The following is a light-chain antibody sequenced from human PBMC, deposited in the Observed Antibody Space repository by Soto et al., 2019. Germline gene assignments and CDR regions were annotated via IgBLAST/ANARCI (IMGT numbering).Light chain of an antibody. CDR3: QKYGSSPIN. V-gene: IGKV3-20*01. Sequence: EIVMTQSPATGSVSPGERATLSCRASQSVSSSYLAWYQQKPGQAPRLLIYGASSRATGIPDRFSGSGSGTDFTLTISRLEPEDFAVYYCQKYGSSPINCGQGTRREIK. CDR1: QSVSSSY. J-gene: IGKJ5*01. CDR2: GAS.